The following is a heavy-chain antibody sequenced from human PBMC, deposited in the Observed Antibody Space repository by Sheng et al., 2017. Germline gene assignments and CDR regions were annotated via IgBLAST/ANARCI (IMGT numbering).Heavy chain of an antibody. CDR1: GFTFSSYE. CDR2: ISSSGSTI. J-gene: IGHJ4*02. D-gene: IGHD3-10*01. V-gene: IGHV3-48*03. CDR3: AIFPVGRFGDLGGFDY. Sequence: VQLVESGGGLVQPGGSLRLSCVASGFTFSSYEMNWVRQAPGKGLEWVSYISSSGSTIYYADSVKGRFTISRDNAKNSLYLQMNSLRAEDTAVYYCAIFPVGRFGDLGGFDYWGQGTLVTVSS.